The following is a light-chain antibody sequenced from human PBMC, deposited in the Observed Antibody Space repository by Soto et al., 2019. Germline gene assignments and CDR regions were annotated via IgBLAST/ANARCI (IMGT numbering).Light chain of an antibody. V-gene: IGKV3-20*01. J-gene: IGKJ3*01. Sequence: DIVITPPPATPSVSPGERATLSCRVSQSVSSSYLAWYQQKPGQAPRLLIYGASSRATGIPDRFSGSGSGTDFTLTISRLEPEDFAVYYCQQYGSSPFTFGPGTKVDI. CDR3: QQYGSSPFT. CDR1: QSVSSSY. CDR2: GAS.